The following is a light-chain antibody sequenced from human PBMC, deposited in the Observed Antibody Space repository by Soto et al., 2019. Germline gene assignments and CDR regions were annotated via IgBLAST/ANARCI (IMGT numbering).Light chain of an antibody. Sequence: QPVLTQSPSTSASLGASVKLTCTLSSLQRTYAIAWHQQQPEKGPRYLMNLNSDGRHTKGDGIPDRFSGSSSGTERYLTISSLQSEDEADYYCQTWGTGLLVFGGGTKLTVL. J-gene: IGLJ2*01. V-gene: IGLV4-69*01. CDR2: LNSDGRH. CDR3: QTWGTGLLV. CDR1: SLQRTYA.